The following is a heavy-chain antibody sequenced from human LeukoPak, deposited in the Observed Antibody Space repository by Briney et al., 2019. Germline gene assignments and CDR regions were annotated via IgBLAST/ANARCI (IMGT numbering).Heavy chain of an antibody. CDR2: IYSGGST. CDR3: ARGHGPGSYYFDY. J-gene: IGHJ4*02. V-gene: IGHV3-66*01. CDR1: GYTVSSNY. D-gene: IGHD6-6*01. Sequence: GGSLRLSCAASGYTVSSNYMSWVRQAPGKGLEWVSVIYSGGSTYYADSVKGRFTISRDNSKNTLYLQMNSLRAEDTAVYYCARGHGPGSYYFDYWGQGTLVTVSS.